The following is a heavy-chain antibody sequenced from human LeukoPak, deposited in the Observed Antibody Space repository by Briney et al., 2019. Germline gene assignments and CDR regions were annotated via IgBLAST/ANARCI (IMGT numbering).Heavy chain of an antibody. CDR2: IFYSGGS. D-gene: IGHD5-24*01. V-gene: IGHV4-59*08. Sequence: SETLSLTCTVSGGSISSYYWTRIRQPPGKGLEWIGYIFYSGGSNYNPSLKSRVTISVDTSKDHFSLKLSSVTAADTAVYYCARARDGHINNWFDPWGQGTLVIVSS. J-gene: IGHJ5*02. CDR1: GGSISSYY. CDR3: ARARDGHINNWFDP.